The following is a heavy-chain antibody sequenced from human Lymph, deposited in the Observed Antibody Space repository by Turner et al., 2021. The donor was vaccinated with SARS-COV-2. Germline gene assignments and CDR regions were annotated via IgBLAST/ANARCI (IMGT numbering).Heavy chain of an antibody. CDR2: IYYSGST. Sequence: QLQLQESGPGLVKPSETLSLTCTVSGGSISSANYYWGWIRQPPGKGLEWIGSIYYSGSTYYNPSLKSRITIFVDTSKNQFSLKLSSVTAADTAVYYCSIQLYLRGWFDPWGQGTLVTVSS. J-gene: IGHJ5*02. CDR3: SIQLYLRGWFDP. D-gene: IGHD2-2*02. V-gene: IGHV4-39*01. CDR1: GGSISSANYY.